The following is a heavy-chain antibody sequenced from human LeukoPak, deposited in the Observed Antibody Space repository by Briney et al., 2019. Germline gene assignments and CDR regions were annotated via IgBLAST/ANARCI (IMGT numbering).Heavy chain of an antibody. Sequence: GGSLRLSCAASGFTFSSYWMSWVRQAPGKGLEWVANIKQDGNDKHYVDSVKGRFTISRDNAKNALYLQMNSLRAEDTAVYYCARDGDYNWNYRSGFDCWGQGTLVSVSS. CDR1: GFTFSSYW. CDR3: ARDGDYNWNYRSGFDC. D-gene: IGHD1-7*01. J-gene: IGHJ4*02. CDR2: IKQDGNDK. V-gene: IGHV3-7*01.